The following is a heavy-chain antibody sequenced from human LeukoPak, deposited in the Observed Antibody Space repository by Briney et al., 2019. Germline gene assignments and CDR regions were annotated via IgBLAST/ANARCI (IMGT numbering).Heavy chain of an antibody. CDR1: GCTFSSYE. CDR2: ISSGGPTI. J-gene: IGHJ4*02. V-gene: IGHV3-48*03. CDR3: ARATYNSGYKIDY. D-gene: IGHD6-19*01. Sequence: GGSLRLSCAASGCTFSSYEMNWVRQAPGKGPECISYISSGGPTIYYADSVKGRFTISRDNTKNSLYLQMTSLRVEDTAIYYCARATYNSGYKIDYWGQGTLVTVSS.